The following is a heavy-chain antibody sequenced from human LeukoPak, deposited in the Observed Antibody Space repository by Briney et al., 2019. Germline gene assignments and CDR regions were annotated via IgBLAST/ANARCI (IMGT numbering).Heavy chain of an antibody. J-gene: IGHJ4*02. Sequence: FGPTLVKPTQTLTLTCTFSGFSLTTGGAGVGWIRQPPGKALEWLALIYWDDDTRYTPSLRSRLSITKDTSKNQVVLTMTTMDPVDTATYYCVYLKLKTRVFDQWGQGTLVTVSS. CDR1: GFSLTTGGAG. CDR2: IYWDDDT. CDR3: VYLKLKTRVFDQ. V-gene: IGHV2-5*02. D-gene: IGHD4-11*01.